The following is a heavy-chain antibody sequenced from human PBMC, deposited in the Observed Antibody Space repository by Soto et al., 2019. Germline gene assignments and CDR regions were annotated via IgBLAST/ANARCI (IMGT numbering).Heavy chain of an antibody. CDR3: ARHVRLGRNYYYYYMDV. CDR2: IYYSGST. D-gene: IGHD4-17*01. V-gene: IGHV4-39*01. Sequence: QLLESGPGLVKPSETLSLTCTVSGGSISSSSYYWGWIRQPPGKGLEWIGSIYYSGSTYYNPSLKSRVTISVDTSKNQFSLKLSSVTAADTAVYYCARHVRLGRNYYYYYMDVWGKGTTVTVSS. CDR1: GGSISSSSYY. J-gene: IGHJ6*03.